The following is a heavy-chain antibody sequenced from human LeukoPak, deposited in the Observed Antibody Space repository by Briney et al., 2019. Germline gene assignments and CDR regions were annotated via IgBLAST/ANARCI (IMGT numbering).Heavy chain of an antibody. V-gene: IGHV1-2*02. CDR2: INPNTDGS. D-gene: IGHD6-13*01. J-gene: IGHJ4*02. Sequence: ASVKVSCKASGYPFTGYYMHWVRQAPGQGLEWMGWINPNTDGSNYAQKFQGRVTMTRDTSISTAYMELASLNSDDTAMYYCARGRGSTSWYDYWGQGTLVTVSS. CDR3: ARGRGSTSWYDY. CDR1: GYPFTGYY.